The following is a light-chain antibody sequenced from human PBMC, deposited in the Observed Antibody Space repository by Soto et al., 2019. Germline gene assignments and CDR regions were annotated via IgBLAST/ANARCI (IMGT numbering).Light chain of an antibody. CDR3: SSYGGSNNLL. CDR2: DVI. CDR1: SRDIGGYDF. V-gene: IGLV2-8*01. Sequence: QSALTQPPSASGSPGQSVTISCTGTSRDIGGYDFVSWYQQHPGKAPKLLIYDVIKGPSGVLDRFSGSKSGNTASLTVSGLQTDDEADYYCSSYGGSNNLLFGGGTKLTVL. J-gene: IGLJ2*01.